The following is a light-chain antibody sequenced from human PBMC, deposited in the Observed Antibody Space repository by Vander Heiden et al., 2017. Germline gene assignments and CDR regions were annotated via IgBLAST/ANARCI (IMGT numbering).Light chain of an antibody. V-gene: IGKV1-5*03. Sequence: DIQMTQSPSTLSASVGDRVTVSCRASQSIDNYLAWYQQKPGKAPKLLIYKASNLEIGVPSRFSGSGSGTYFTLTISSLQPEDFATYYCQQYDTPPWTFGQGTKVEIK. J-gene: IGKJ1*01. CDR3: QQYDTPPWT. CDR2: KAS. CDR1: QSIDNY.